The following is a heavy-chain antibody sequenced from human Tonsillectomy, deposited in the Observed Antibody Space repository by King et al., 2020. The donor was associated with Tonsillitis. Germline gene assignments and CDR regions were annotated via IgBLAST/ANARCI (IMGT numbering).Heavy chain of an antibody. CDR1: GGTFSSSA. V-gene: IGHV1-69*09. CDR2: IIPILDTA. J-gene: IGHJ6*02. Sequence: VPLVESGAAVTKPGSSVNVSCKASGGTFSSSAINWVRQAPGQGLEWMGRIIPILDTAKYAQKVQGRVTITADKSTNTAYMELSSLRSDDTALYYCLYWSGHNCSHGMDGGGPGTTVTVSS. CDR3: LYWSGHNCSHGMDG. D-gene: IGHD2-15*01.